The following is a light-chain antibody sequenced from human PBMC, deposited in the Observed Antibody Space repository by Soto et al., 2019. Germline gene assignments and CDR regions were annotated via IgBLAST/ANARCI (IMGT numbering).Light chain of an antibody. CDR3: QQYHSSPYT. CDR1: QSVSSSY. J-gene: IGKJ2*01. V-gene: IGKV3-20*01. CDR2: SAS. Sequence: EILLTQSPGTLSLSPGERATLSCGASQSVSSSYLAWYQQKPGQAPRLLIYSASSRAAGIPARFSGSGTGTDFTLTISRLEPEDFAVYYCQQYHSSPYTFGQGTKLEIK.